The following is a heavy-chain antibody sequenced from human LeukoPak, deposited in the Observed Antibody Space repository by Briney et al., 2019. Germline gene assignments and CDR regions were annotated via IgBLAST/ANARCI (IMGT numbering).Heavy chain of an antibody. Sequence: PGRSLRLSCTVSVFTFGDYAMSGVRQAPGRGRERVGFIRSKAYGETTEYTASVKGRFTISRDDSKSNAYLQMNSLKTEETAVYYCTRANWLDYWGQGTLVTVSS. CDR2: IRSKAYGETT. V-gene: IGHV3-49*04. CDR3: TRANWLDY. CDR1: VFTFGDYA. J-gene: IGHJ5*01.